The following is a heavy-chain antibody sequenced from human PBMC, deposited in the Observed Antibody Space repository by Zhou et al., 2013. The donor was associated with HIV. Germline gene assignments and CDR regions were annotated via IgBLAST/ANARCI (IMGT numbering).Heavy chain of an antibody. D-gene: IGHD6-13*01. Sequence: QVQLVQSGAEVKKPGSSVKVSCKASGGTFSSYAISWVRQAPGQGLEWMGGIIPIFGTANYAQKFQGRVTITTDESTSTAYMELSSLRSEDTAVYYCARCGLGYSRDRSYYYYYMDVWGKGTTVTVSS. CDR1: GGTFSSYA. CDR3: ARCGLGYSRDRSYYYYYMDV. CDR2: IIPIFGTA. J-gene: IGHJ6*03. V-gene: IGHV1-69*05.